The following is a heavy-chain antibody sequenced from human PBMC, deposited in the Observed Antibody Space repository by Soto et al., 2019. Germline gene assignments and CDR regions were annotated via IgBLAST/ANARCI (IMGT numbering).Heavy chain of an antibody. CDR2: IIPIFGTA. Sequence: GASVKVSCKASGGTFSSYAISWVRQAPGQGLEWMGGIIPIFGTANYAQKFQGRVTITADESTSAAYMELSSLRSEDTAVYYCARGYVDIVATEEYYGMDVWGQGTTVTVSS. CDR3: ARGYVDIVATEEYYGMDV. CDR1: GGTFSSYA. D-gene: IGHD5-12*01. J-gene: IGHJ6*02. V-gene: IGHV1-69*13.